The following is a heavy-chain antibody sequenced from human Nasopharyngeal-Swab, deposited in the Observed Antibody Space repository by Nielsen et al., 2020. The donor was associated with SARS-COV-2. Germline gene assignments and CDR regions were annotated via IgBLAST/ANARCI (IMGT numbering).Heavy chain of an antibody. CDR3: AKGNTYRPEDH. D-gene: IGHD3-16*02. CDR1: GFTFKSAW. V-gene: IGHV3-15*01. J-gene: IGHJ4*02. CDR2: IKSKTDGGTT. Sequence: GGSLRLSCATSGFTFKSAWMSWVRQPPGRGLEWVGRIKSKTDGGTTDYAAPVKGRFTISREDSENTLYLQMNSLKADDTAVYYCAKGNTYRPEDHWGQGTLVTVSS.